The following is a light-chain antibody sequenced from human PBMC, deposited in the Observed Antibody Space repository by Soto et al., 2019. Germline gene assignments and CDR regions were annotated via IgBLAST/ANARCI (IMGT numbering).Light chain of an antibody. CDR1: SSNIGSNN. V-gene: IGLV1-44*01. Sequence: QPVLTQTPSASGTPGQRVNISCSGSSSNIGSNNVNWYQQLPGTAPKLLIYSNNQRPSGVPDRFSGSKSGTSASLAISGLQSEDEAAYYCEAWDDGLNGVVFGGGTKLTVL. J-gene: IGLJ2*01. CDR2: SNN. CDR3: EAWDDGLNGVV.